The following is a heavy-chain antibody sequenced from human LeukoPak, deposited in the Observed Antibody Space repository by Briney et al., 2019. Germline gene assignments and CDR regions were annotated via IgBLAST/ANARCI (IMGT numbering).Heavy chain of an antibody. CDR3: AKGFGELLFTNWFDP. D-gene: IGHD3-10*01. Sequence: PSETLSLTCTVSGGSISSSSYYWGWIRQPPGKGLEWIGSIYYSGSTYYNPSLKSRVTISVDTSTNQFSLKLSSVTAADTAVYYCAKGFGELLFTNWFDPWGQGTLVTVSS. J-gene: IGHJ5*02. V-gene: IGHV4-39*01. CDR1: GGSISSSSYY. CDR2: IYYSGST.